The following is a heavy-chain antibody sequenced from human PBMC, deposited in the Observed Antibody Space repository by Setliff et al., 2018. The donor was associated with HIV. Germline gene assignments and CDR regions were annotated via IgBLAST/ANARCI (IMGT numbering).Heavy chain of an antibody. J-gene: IGHJ4*02. Sequence: SETLSLTCTVSGGSISSNSYYWGWIRQPPGKGLEWIGSIYHSGRTYYNPSLKSRVTISVDTSKNQFSLKLTSVTAADTAVYYCARDQPQNYDSLTGYYTGRYFDYWGRGTLVTVSS. D-gene: IGHD3-9*01. CDR2: IYHSGRT. V-gene: IGHV4-39*07. CDR1: GGSISSNSYY. CDR3: ARDQPQNYDSLTGYYTGRYFDY.